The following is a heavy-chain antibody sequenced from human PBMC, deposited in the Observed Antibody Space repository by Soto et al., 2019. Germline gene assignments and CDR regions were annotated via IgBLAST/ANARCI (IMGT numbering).Heavy chain of an antibody. CDR2: IYWDEDK. V-gene: IGHV2-5*02. CDR3: AHKGGRGAGMDV. D-gene: IGHD2-15*01. CDR1: GFSLSSSGVG. J-gene: IGHJ6*02. Sequence: QITLKESGPTLVKPTQTHTLTCTFSGFSLSSSGVGVGWIRQPPGKAPEWLALIYWDEDKRYSPSMKTRLTIPKDTSTSAVVLTITNMDPVDTGTYYCAHKGGRGAGMDVWGQGTTVTVSS.